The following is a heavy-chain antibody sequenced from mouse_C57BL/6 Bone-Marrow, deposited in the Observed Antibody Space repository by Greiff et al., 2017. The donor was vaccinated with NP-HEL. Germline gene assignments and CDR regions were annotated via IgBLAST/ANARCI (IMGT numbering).Heavy chain of an antibody. V-gene: IGHV5-4*01. CDR3: ARDSNGVWFAY. CDR2: ISDGGSYT. J-gene: IGHJ3*01. Sequence: EVKLEESGGGLVKPGGSLKLSCAASGFTFSSYAMSWVRQTPEKRLEWVATISDGGSYTYYPDNVKGRFTISRDNAKNNLYLQMSHLKSEDTAMYYCARDSNGVWFAYWGQGTLVTVSA. D-gene: IGHD2-5*01. CDR1: GFTFSSYA.